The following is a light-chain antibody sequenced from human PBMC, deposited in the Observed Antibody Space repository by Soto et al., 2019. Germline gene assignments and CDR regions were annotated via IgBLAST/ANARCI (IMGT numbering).Light chain of an antibody. CDR3: CSYAGTSYV. J-gene: IGLJ1*01. CDR2: DVN. V-gene: IGLV2-11*01. Sequence: QAVVTQPRSVSGSPGQSVAISCTGTSSDVGGSNYVSWYQQHPGKAPKLMIYDVNKRPSGVPDRFSGSKSGNTASLTISGLQAEDESDYYCCSYAGTSYVFGTGTKLTVL. CDR1: SSDVGGSNY.